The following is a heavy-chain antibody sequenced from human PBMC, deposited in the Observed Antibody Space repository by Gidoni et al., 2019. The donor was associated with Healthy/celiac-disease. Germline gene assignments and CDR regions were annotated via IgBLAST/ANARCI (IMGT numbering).Heavy chain of an antibody. CDR3: ARDPPFKEMATTPPFDY. J-gene: IGHJ4*02. D-gene: IGHD5-12*01. CDR1: GYTFTSYA. Sequence: QVQLVQSGAEVKKPGASVKVSCKASGYTFTSYAMHWVRQAPGQRLEWMGWINAGNGNTKYSQKFQGRVTITRDTSASTAYMELSSLRSEDTAVYYCARDPPFKEMATTPPFDYWGQGTLVTVSS. V-gene: IGHV1-3*01. CDR2: INAGNGNT.